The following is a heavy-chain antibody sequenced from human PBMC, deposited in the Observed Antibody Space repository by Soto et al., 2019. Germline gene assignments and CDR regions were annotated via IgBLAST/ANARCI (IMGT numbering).Heavy chain of an antibody. D-gene: IGHD2-8*02. CDR3: ARGGVYYYSGRDV. Sequence: QVQLVESGGGVVQPGRSLRLSCAASGFTFSSYGMHWVRQAPGKGLEWVAVIWYDGSNKYYADSVKGRFTISRDNSKNTLYLQRNSLSAENTAGYYGARGGVYYYSGRDVGGKGTTVTVSS. J-gene: IGHJ6*04. CDR2: IWYDGSNK. CDR1: GFTFSSYG. V-gene: IGHV3-33*01.